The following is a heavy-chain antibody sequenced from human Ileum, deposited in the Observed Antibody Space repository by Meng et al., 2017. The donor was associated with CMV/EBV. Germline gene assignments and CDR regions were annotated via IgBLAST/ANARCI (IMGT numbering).Heavy chain of an antibody. CDR2: ISSSVTYI. Sequence: GESLKISCAASGFAFSSYTMNWVRQAPGKGLEWVSSISSSVTYIFYADSVKGRFTISRDNAKNPLYLQMNSLRAEDTGVYYCARVRGTERDFWGQGTLVTVSS. D-gene: IGHD1-1*01. CDR1: GFAFSSYT. CDR3: ARVRGTERDF. V-gene: IGHV3-21*01. J-gene: IGHJ4*02.